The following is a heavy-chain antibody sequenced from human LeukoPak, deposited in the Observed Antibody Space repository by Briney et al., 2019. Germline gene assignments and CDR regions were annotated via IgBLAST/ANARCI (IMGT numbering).Heavy chain of an antibody. D-gene: IGHD6-13*01. CDR3: ARDRIAAAGLDY. Sequence: GGSLRLSCVASGFTFINYNINWVRQAPGKGLEWVSFISSSFSYIYYADSVKGRFTVSRDNAKNSQYLQMNILTAADTAVYYCARDRIAAAGLDYWGQGTLVTVSS. CDR2: ISSSFSYI. V-gene: IGHV3-21*01. J-gene: IGHJ4*02. CDR1: GFTFINYN.